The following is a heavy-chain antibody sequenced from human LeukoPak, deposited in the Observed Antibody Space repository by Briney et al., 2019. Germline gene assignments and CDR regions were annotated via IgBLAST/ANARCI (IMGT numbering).Heavy chain of an antibody. V-gene: IGHV3-23*01. CDR2: ISGSGGST. CDR1: GFTFSSYA. Sequence: GGPLRLSCAASGFTFSSYAMSWVRQAPGKGLEWVSAISGSGGSTYYADSVKGRFTISRDNSKNTLYLQMNSLRAEDTAVYYCAKDQEPHYYDSSGYYFVANYWGQGTLVTVSS. CDR3: AKDQEPHYYDSSGYYFVANY. D-gene: IGHD3-22*01. J-gene: IGHJ4*02.